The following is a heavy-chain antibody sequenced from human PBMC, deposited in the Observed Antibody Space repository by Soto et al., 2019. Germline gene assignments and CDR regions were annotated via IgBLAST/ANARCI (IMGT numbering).Heavy chain of an antibody. J-gene: IGHJ4*02. CDR1: GTSVSNYY. CDR2: IYTSGST. CDR3: ARGGIQLSYAFDY. V-gene: IGHV4-4*07. D-gene: IGHD5-18*01. Sequence: SETLSLTCSVSGTSVSNYYWSWIRQPAGKGLEHIGRIYTSGSTSYNPSLKSRVTMSMDTSQTQIFLNLASVTAADTAVYYCARGGIQLSYAFDYWGQGILVTVSS.